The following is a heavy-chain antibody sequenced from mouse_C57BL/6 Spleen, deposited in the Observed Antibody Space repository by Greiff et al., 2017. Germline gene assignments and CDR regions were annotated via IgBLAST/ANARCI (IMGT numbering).Heavy chain of an antibody. CDR1: GFTFSSYA. V-gene: IGHV5-9-1*02. J-gene: IGHJ1*03. CDR3: TRDRYYYGSSYWYFDV. D-gene: IGHD1-1*01. CDR2: ISSGGDYI. Sequence: EVQGVESGEGLVKPGGSLKLSCAASGFTFSSYAMSWVRQTPEKRLEWVAYISSGGDYIYYADTVKGRFTISRDNARNTLYLQMSSLKSEDTAMYYCTRDRYYYGSSYWYFDVWGTGTTVTVSS.